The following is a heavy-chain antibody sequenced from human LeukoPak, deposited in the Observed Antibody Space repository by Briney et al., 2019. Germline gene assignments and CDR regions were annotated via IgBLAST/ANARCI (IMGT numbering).Heavy chain of an antibody. V-gene: IGHV3-11*01. CDR1: VFTLSDYY. CDR3: ARESPNKRWLHPHFDY. D-gene: IGHD5-24*01. J-gene: IGHJ4*02. CDR2: ISSSGSLI. Sequence: GGSLRLSRASSVFTLSDYYTNWIRHAPGKGLEWGSYISSSGSLISHADSVKGRFTISRDNAKNSLYLKMNSLRAEDTAVYYCARESPNKRWLHPHFDYWGQGTLVTV.